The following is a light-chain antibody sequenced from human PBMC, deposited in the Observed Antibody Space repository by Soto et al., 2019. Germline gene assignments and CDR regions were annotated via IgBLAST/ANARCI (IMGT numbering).Light chain of an antibody. J-gene: IGKJ2*01. CDR3: QESYSTPYT. CDR2: VES. V-gene: IGKV1-39*01. CDR1: QTISSY. Sequence: DIQMTQSPSSLSASVGDRVTITCRASQTISSYLNWYQQKPGKAPEPLIYVESNLQRGVPSRFSGGGLGTSFTLTISSLQLEDFATDYCQESYSTPYTVGQGTRVEIK.